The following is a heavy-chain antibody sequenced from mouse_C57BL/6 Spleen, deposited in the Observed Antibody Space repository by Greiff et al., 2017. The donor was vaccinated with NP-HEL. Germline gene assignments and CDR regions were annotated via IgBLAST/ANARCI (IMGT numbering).Heavy chain of an antibody. D-gene: IGHD1-1*01. CDR2: IYPGSGNT. CDR3: AREGNYYGSSYDYFDY. V-gene: IGHV1-76*01. CDR1: GYTFTDYY. J-gene: IGHJ2*01. Sequence: VKLQESGAELVRPGASVKLSCKASGYTFTDYYINWVKQRPGQGLEWIARIYPGSGNTYYNEKFKGKATLTAEKSSSTAYMQLSSLTSEDSAVYFCAREGNYYGSSYDYFDYWGQGTTLTVSS.